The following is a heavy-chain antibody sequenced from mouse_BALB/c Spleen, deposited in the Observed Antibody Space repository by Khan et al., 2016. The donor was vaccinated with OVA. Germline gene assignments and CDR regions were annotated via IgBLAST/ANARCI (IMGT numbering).Heavy chain of an antibody. V-gene: IGHV3-2*02. D-gene: IGHD1-2*01. Sequence: EVQLQESGPGLVKLSQSLSLTCTVTGYSITSGYGWNWIRQFPGNKLEWMGYISYSGSTNYNPSLKSRISITRDTSKNQFFLQLNSVTTEDTATNYSARTARGKYWGQGTTPTVSS. CDR1: GYSITSGYG. CDR3: ARTARGKY. J-gene: IGHJ2*01. CDR2: ISYSGST.